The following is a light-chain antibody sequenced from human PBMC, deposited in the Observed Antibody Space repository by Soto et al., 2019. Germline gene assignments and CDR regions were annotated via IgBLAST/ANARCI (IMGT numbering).Light chain of an antibody. V-gene: IGKV1-5*01. CDR1: QTINSW. CDR3: QQYDSYPSGP. J-gene: IGKJ1*01. CDR2: DAS. Sequence: DIQMTQSPSTLSASVGDRVTITCRASQTINSWLAWYQQKPGKAPKVLIFDASSLKTGVPSRFSGSGSGTEFTLTISNLQPDDFATYYCQQYDSYPSGPLGQGTKVDIK.